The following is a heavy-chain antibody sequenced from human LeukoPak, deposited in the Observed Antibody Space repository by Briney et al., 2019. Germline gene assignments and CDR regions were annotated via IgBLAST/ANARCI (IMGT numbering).Heavy chain of an antibody. CDR3: ARDTCNGGRCFNWFDP. CDR1: GYTFTDYY. Sequence: ASVNVSCKASGYTFTDYYMHWVRQAPGQGLEWMGWINPNGGGTNYAQNFQGRVTMTRDTSISTAYMELSSLRSDDTAVYYCARDTCNGGRCFNWFDPWGQGTLVTVSS. D-gene: IGHD2-15*01. CDR2: INPNGGGT. J-gene: IGHJ5*02. V-gene: IGHV1-2*02.